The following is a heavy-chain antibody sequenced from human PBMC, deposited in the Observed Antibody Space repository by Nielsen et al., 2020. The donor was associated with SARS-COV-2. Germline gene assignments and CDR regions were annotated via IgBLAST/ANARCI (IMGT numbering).Heavy chain of an antibody. CDR3: ATDGQAFEY. J-gene: IGHJ4*02. D-gene: IGHD4-17*01. CDR2: IDADGSNK. Sequence: GESLKISCAASGFTFSTFWMHWVRQAPGKGLEWVANIDADGSNKYYVDSVKGRFTISRNNAENSAYLQMNSLRAEDTGLYYCATDGQAFEYWGRGTLVSVSS. V-gene: IGHV3-7*03. CDR1: GFTFSTFW.